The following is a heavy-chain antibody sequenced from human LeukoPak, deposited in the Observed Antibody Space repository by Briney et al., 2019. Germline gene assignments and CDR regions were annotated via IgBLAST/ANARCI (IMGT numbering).Heavy chain of an antibody. D-gene: IGHD3-22*01. J-gene: IGHJ6*02. CDR2: IYYSGST. CDR3: ARTVIISDGMDV. V-gene: IGHV4-59*08. Sequence: SETLSLTCTVSGGSISNYYWGWIRQPPGKGLEWIGYIYYSGSTNYNPSLKSRVTISMDTSKNQFSLKLSSVTAADTAVYYCARTVIISDGMDVWGLGTTVIVSS. CDR1: GGSISNYY.